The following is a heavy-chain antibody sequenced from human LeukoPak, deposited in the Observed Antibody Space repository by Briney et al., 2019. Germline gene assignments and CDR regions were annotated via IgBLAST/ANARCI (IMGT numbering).Heavy chain of an antibody. CDR1: GGTFSSYA. CDR2: IIPIFGTA. Sequence: GASVTVSCTASGGTFSSYAISWVRQAPGQGLEWMGGIIPIFGTANYAQKFQGRVTITADESTSTAYMELSSLRSEDTAVYYCARRIRNHFDYWGQGTLVTVSS. CDR3: ARRIRNHFDY. J-gene: IGHJ4*02. V-gene: IGHV1-69*13.